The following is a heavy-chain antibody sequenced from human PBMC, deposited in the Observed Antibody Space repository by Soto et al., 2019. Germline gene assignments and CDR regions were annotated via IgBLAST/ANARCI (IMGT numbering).Heavy chain of an antibody. CDR2: IIPILGIA. V-gene: IGHV1-69*02. J-gene: IGHJ2*01. D-gene: IGHD2-15*01. CDR1: GGTFSSYT. CDR3: ARGRGGTHYWYFDL. Sequence: QVQLVQSGAEVKKPGSSVKVSCKASGGTFSSYTISWVRQAPGQGLEWMGRIIPILGIANYAQKFQGRVTITADKSTSTAYMELSSLRSEDTAVYYCARGRGGTHYWYFDLWGRGTLVTVSS.